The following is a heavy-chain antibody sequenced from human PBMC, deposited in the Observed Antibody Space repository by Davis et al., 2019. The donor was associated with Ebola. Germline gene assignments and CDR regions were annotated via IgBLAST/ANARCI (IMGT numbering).Heavy chain of an antibody. V-gene: IGHV1-2*02. J-gene: IGHJ6*03. CDR1: GYTFTGYY. CDR2: INPNSGGT. CDR3: ARELGTTGYYYYYYMDV. Sequence: ASVKVSCKASGYTFTGYYMHWVRQAPGQGLEWMGWINPNSGGTNYAQKFQGRVTMTRDTSISTAYMELSRLRSDDTAVYYCARELGTTGYYYYYYMDVWGKGTTVTVSS. D-gene: IGHD1-1*01.